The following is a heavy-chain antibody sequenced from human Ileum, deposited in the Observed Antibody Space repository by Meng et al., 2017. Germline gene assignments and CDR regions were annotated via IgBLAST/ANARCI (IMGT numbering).Heavy chain of an antibody. J-gene: IGHJ4*02. D-gene: IGHD6-19*01. CDR1: WDSVASNSAA. CDR3: ARGSYASGWGY. V-gene: IGHV6-1*01. CDR2: TYYRSKWYN. Sequence: QLNQQPAGPGPVKPSRSLAPTCDIPWDSVASNSAAWNWIRKSPSRGLEWLGRTYYRSKWYNDYAVSVKSRININPDTSKNEFSLHLTYVTPEDTGVYYCARGSYASGWGYWGQGTLVTVSS.